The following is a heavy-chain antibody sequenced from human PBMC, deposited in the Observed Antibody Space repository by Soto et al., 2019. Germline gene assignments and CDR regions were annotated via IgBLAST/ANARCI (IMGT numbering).Heavy chain of an antibody. J-gene: IGHJ5*02. Sequence: SETLSLTCTVSGGSISSGGYYWSRIRQHPGKGLEWIGYIYYSGSTYYNPSLKSRVTISVDTSKNQFSLKLSSVTAADTAVYYCARSTTRTRGYNWFDPWGQGTLVTVSS. CDR3: ARSTTRTRGYNWFDP. CDR1: GGSISSGGYY. D-gene: IGHD3-10*01. CDR2: IYYSGST. V-gene: IGHV4-31*03.